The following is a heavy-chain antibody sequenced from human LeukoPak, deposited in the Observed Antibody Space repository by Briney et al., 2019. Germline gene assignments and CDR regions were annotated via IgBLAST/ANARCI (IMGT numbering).Heavy chain of an antibody. CDR2: ISAYNGNT. CDR1: GYTVTSYG. J-gene: IGHJ6*02. V-gene: IGHV1-18*01. Sequence: ASVKVSCKASGYTVTSYGISWVRQAPGQGLECMGWISAYNGNTIYEKKLQGRITMTTDTSTSTAYMELRNLRSDDTAVYYCARDDLYRGSWYTPSVYYYYGMDVWGQGTTVTVSS. D-gene: IGHD6-13*01. CDR3: ARDDLYRGSWYTPSVYYYYGMDV.